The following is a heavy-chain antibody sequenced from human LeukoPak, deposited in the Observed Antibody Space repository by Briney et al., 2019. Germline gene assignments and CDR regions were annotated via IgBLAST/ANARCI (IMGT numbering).Heavy chain of an antibody. D-gene: IGHD1-14*01. Sequence: PGGSLRLSCAASGFTFSGSTIHWVRQAPGKGLEWVANIHEDGSDKYYVDSVKGRFTISRDNAKNSLYLQMNSLRAEDTALYYCARTLRLGTPRAFDIWGRGTLVTVSS. CDR2: IHEDGSDK. V-gene: IGHV3-7*05. CDR1: GFTFSGST. J-gene: IGHJ3*02. CDR3: ARTLRLGTPRAFDI.